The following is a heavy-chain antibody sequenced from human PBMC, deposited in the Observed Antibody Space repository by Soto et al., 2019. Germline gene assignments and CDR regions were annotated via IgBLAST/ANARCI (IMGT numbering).Heavy chain of an antibody. D-gene: IGHD3-3*01. CDR1: GFTFSSYA. V-gene: IGHV3-30-3*01. Sequence: PGGSLRLSCAASGFTFSSYAMHWVRQAPGKGLEWVAVISYDGSNKYYADSMKGRFTIPRDNSKNTLYLQMNSLRAEDTAVYYCASLQNYDFWSGYFAYWGQGTLVTVSS. CDR3: ASLQNYDFWSGYFAY. CDR2: ISYDGSNK. J-gene: IGHJ4*02.